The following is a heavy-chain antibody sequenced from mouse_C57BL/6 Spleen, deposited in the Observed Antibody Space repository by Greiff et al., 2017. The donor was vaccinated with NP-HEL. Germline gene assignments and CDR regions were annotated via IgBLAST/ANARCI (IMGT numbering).Heavy chain of an antibody. CDR2: IFPGSGST. Sequence: QVQLQQSGPELVKPGASVKISCKASGYTFTDYYINWVKQRPGQGLEWIGWIFPGSGSTYYNEQFKGKATLTVDNSSSTAYMLLSSLTSEDSAVYFCARSGYDYDDGSMDYWGQGTSVTVSS. D-gene: IGHD2-4*01. V-gene: IGHV1-75*01. CDR3: ARSGYDYDDGSMDY. CDR1: GYTFTDYY. J-gene: IGHJ4*01.